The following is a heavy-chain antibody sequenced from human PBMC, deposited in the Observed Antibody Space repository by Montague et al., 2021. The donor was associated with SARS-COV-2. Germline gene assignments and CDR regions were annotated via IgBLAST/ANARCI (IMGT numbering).Heavy chain of an antibody. V-gene: IGHV3-21*06. D-gene: IGHD1-26*01. CDR1: RFTFSSNG. Sequence: SLRLSCAASRFTFSSNGMIWIRQTPGKGLEWVSAITNSGSDRHYIESVRGRFTIFRDNSENSLYLQMDNLRVEDTAVYYCVGDRGRRYWDWGQGTLVTVSA. CDR2: ITNSGSDR. CDR3: VGDRGRRYWD. J-gene: IGHJ4*02.